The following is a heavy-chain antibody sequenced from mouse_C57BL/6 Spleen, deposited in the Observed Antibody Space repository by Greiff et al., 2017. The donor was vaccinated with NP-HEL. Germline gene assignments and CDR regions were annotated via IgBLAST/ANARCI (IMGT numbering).Heavy chain of an antibody. D-gene: IGHD1-1*01. CDR3: AKTRGSSPYWYFDV. J-gene: IGHJ1*03. CDR2: IWSGGST. CDR1: GFSLTSYG. V-gene: IGHV2-5*01. Sequence: VQLQQSGPGLVQPSQCLSITCTVSGFSLTSYGVHWVRQSPGKGLEWLGVIWSGGSTDSNAAFMSRLSLPKDNSKSQVFFKMNSLQADDTAIYYCAKTRGSSPYWYFDVWGTGTTVTVSS.